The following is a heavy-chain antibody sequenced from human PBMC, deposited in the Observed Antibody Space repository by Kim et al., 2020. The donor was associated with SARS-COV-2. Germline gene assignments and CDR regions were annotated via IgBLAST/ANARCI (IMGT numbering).Heavy chain of an antibody. CDR1: GFIFTDSV. CDR2: IRSKANSYAT. V-gene: IGHV3-73*01. CDR3: TRVPPDPGSYYDAFDI. Sequence: GGSLRLSCAASGFIFTDSVMHWVRQASGKGLEWVGRIRSKANSYATAYAASLKGRFTISRDDSKNTAYLQLNSLATEDTAVYYCTRVPPDPGSYYDAFDIWGQGTMVTVSS. J-gene: IGHJ3*02. D-gene: IGHD3-10*01.